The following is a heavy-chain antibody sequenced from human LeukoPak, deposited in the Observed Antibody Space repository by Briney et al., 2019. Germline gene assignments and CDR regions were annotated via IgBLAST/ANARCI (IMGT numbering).Heavy chain of an antibody. D-gene: IGHD6-13*01. Sequence: SETLSLTCTVSGGSISSYYWSWIRQPPGKGLEWIGYIYYSGSTNYNPSLKSRVTISVDTPKNQFSLKLSSVTAADTAVYYCARDPTSRWSNYYYGMDVWGQGTTVTVSS. CDR3: ARDPTSRWSNYYYGMDV. J-gene: IGHJ6*02. V-gene: IGHV4-59*01. CDR1: GGSISSYY. CDR2: IYYSGST.